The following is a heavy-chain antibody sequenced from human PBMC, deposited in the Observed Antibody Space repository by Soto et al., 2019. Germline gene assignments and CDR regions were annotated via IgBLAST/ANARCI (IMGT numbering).Heavy chain of an antibody. CDR2: ISYDGSNK. D-gene: IGHD6-13*01. CDR3: AVAAAGQMENWFDP. CDR1: GFTFSSYG. J-gene: IGHJ5*02. Sequence: GGSLRLSCAASGFTFSSYGMHWVRQAPGKGLEWVAVISYDGSNKYYADSVKGRFTISRDNSKNTLYLQMNSLRAEDTAVYYCAVAAAGQMENWFDPWGQGTLVTVSS. V-gene: IGHV3-30*03.